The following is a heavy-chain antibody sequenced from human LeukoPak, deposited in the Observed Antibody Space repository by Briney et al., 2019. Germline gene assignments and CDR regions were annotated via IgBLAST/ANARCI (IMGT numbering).Heavy chain of an antibody. CDR1: GYSFSDYY. CDR2: INPNSGGS. J-gene: IGHJ6*02. V-gene: IGHV1-2*02. CDR3: ARDDYDSSGLVTDYYGMDV. D-gene: IGHD3-22*01. Sequence: ASVKVSCKSSGYSFSDYYIHWVRQAPGQGLEWVGWINPNSGGSNSAQQFHGRVTMTRDTSINTAYMELSGLKSDDTAVYYCARDDYDSSGLVTDYYGMDVWGQGTTVTVSS.